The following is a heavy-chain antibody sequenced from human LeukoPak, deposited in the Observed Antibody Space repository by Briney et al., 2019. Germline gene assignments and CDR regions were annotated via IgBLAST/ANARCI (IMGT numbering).Heavy chain of an antibody. Sequence: GESLQISCKGSGYSFTSNWIGWLRQMPGKGRKWMGIIYPGDSDTRNSPSFQGQVTISADKSISTAYLQWSSLKASDTAMYYCARRGYSYAAPYYFDSWGQGNLVTASS. CDR3: ARRGYSYAAPYYFDS. V-gene: IGHV5-51*01. CDR1: GYSFTSNW. J-gene: IGHJ4*02. CDR2: IYPGDSDT. D-gene: IGHD5-18*01.